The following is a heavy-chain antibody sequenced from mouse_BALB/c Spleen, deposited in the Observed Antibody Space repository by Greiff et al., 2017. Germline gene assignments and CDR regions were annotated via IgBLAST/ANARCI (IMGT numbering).Heavy chain of an antibody. D-gene: IGHD2-1*01. CDR2: ISYSGST. J-gene: IGHJ1*01. V-gene: IGHV3-2*02. Sequence: EVHLVESGPGLVKPSQSLSLTCTVTGYSITSDYAWNWIRQFPGNKLEWMGYISYSGSTSYNPSLKSRISITRDTSKNQFFLQLNSVTTEDTATYYCARFYGNYYFDVWGAGTTVTVSS. CDR1: GYSITSDYA. CDR3: ARFYGNYYFDV.